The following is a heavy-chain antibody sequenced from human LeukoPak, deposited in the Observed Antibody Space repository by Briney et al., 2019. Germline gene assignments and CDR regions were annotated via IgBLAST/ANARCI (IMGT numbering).Heavy chain of an antibody. CDR3: ANLVAVAGTGAFDI. D-gene: IGHD6-19*01. CDR1: GYTFTGYY. Sequence: ASVKVSCKASGYTFTGYYMHWVRQAPGQGLEWMGWINPNSGGTNYAQKFQGRATMTRDTSISTAYMELSRLRSDDTAVYYCANLVAVAGTGAFDIWGQGTMVTVSS. J-gene: IGHJ3*02. V-gene: IGHV1-2*02. CDR2: INPNSGGT.